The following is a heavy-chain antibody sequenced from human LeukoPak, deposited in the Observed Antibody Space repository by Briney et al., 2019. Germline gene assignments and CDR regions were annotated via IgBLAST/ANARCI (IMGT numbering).Heavy chain of an antibody. J-gene: IGHJ4*02. CDR1: GFTFTNYA. V-gene: IGHV3-23*01. CDR3: AEGGEGNYGILAY. CDR2: INNFASST. Sequence: GGSLRLSCAASGFTFTNYAMSWVRQAPGKGLQWVSSINNFASSTYYADSVKGRFTISRDNSKNTLFLQMNSLRAEDTAVYYCAEGGEGNYGILAYWGQGTLVTVSS. D-gene: IGHD4-17*01.